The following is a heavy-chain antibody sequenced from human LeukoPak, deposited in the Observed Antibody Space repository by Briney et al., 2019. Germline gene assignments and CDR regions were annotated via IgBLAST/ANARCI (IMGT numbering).Heavy chain of an antibody. CDR1: GFTFDDYA. CDR2: ISWDGGST. J-gene: IGHJ4*02. Sequence: PGGSLRLSCAASGFTFDDYAMHWVRQAPGKGLEWVSLISWDGGSTYYADSVKGRFTISRDNAKNSLYLQMNSLRAEDTALYYCAKGKSYSSSWYGDYWGQGTLVTVSS. CDR3: AKGKSYSSSWYGDY. V-gene: IGHV3-43D*03. D-gene: IGHD6-13*01.